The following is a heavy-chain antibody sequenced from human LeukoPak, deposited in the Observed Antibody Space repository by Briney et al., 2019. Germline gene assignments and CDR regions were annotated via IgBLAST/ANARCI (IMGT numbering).Heavy chain of an antibody. CDR3: ATAESGSYKRRALGNDY. V-gene: IGHV3-9*01. CDR2: ISWNSGSI. D-gene: IGHD1-26*01. Sequence: PGRSLRLSCAASGFTFDDYAMHWVRQAPGKGLEWVSGISWNSGSIGYADSVKGRFTISRDNAKNSLYLQMNSLRAEDTALYYCATAESGSYKRRALGNDYWGQGTLVTVSS. CDR1: GFTFDDYA. J-gene: IGHJ4*02.